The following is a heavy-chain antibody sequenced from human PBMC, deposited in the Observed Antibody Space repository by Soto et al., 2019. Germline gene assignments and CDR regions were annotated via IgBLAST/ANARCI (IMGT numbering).Heavy chain of an antibody. V-gene: IGHV3-15*01. CDR1: GFTLSNAY. CDR3: TTVTVIDVHSDF. J-gene: IGHJ4*02. D-gene: IGHD4-17*01. CDR2: IKTKAEGGTT. Sequence: PGGSLRLSCAASGFTLSNAYMSWVRQAAGKGLEWVGRIKTKAEGGTTDYAAPVKGRFTISRDDPKNTLYLQMNSLKTEDTAVYYCTTVTVIDVHSDFWGQGILVTVSS.